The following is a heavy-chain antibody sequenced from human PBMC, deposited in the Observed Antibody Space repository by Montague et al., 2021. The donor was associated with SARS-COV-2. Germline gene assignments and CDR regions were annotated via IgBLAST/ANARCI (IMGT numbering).Heavy chain of an antibody. CDR1: GGSISSGGYY. CDR3: ARVLGGYCSGGSCYRGWYFDL. D-gene: IGHD2-15*01. Sequence: TLSLTCTVSGGSISSGGYYWSWIRQHPGKGLEWIGYIHYSGSTCYNPSLKSRVTISVDTSKNQFSLKLSPVTAADTAVYYCARVLGGYCSGGSCYRGWYFDLWGRGTLVTVSS. V-gene: IGHV4-31*03. J-gene: IGHJ2*01. CDR2: IHYSGST.